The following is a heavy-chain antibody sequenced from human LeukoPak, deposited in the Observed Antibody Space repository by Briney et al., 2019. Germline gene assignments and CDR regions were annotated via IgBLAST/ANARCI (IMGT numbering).Heavy chain of an antibody. D-gene: IGHD3-3*01. CDR3: ARGGFSDSFDI. V-gene: IGHV4-59*01. CDR1: GYSISSYY. Sequence: SETLSLTCTVSGYSISSYYWSWIRQPPGKGLEWIGHIYYSGTTKYNPSLKSRATISIDTSKNQFSLKLSSVTAADTALYYCARGGFSDSFDIWGQRTKVTVSS. CDR2: IYYSGTT. J-gene: IGHJ3*02.